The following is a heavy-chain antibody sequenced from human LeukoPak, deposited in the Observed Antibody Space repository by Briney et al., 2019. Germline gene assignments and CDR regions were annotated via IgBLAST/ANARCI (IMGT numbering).Heavy chain of an antibody. V-gene: IGHV1-8*03. J-gene: IGHJ6*03. CDR3: ARGAGSSSAYYYYYYYMDV. CDR1: GYTFTSYD. Sequence: GASVKVSCKASGYTFTSYDINWVRQATGQGLEWMGWMNPNSGNTGYAQKFQGRVTITRNTSISTAYMELNSLRSEDTAVYYCARGAGSSSAYYYYYYYMDVWGKGTTVTVSS. CDR2: MNPNSGNT. D-gene: IGHD6-6*01.